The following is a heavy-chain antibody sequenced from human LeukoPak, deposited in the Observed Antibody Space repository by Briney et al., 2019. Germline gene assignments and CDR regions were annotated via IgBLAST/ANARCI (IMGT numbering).Heavy chain of an antibody. Sequence: GGSLRLSCAASGFTFSSYWMSWVRQAPGKGLEWVANIKQDGSEKYYVDSVKGRFTISRDNAKNSLYLQMNSLRAEDTAVYYCAQSGIAVAGLIFDYWGQGTLVTVSS. V-gene: IGHV3-7*01. CDR2: IKQDGSEK. CDR1: GFTFSSYW. CDR3: AQSGIAVAGLIFDY. D-gene: IGHD6-19*01. J-gene: IGHJ4*02.